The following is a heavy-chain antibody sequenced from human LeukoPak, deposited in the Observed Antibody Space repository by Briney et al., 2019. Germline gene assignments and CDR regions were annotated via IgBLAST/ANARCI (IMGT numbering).Heavy chain of an antibody. CDR3: AKDGTGCGGDCYSDY. J-gene: IGHJ4*02. D-gene: IGHD2-21*02. CDR2: ITYSSGNT. V-gene: IGHV3-23*01. Sequence: GGSLRLSCAASGFTFSADGMSWFRQAPGKGLEWVSAITYSSGNTYYADSVKGRFTISRDNSKNTLYLQMNSLRAEDTALYYCAKDGTGCGGDCYSDYWGQGTLATVSS. CDR1: GFTFSADG.